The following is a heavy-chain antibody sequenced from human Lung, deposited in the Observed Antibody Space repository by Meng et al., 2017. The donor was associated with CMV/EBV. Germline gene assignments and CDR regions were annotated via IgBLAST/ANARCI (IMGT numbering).Heavy chain of an antibody. CDR2: ISTNTGTP. CDR3: ARGGNFDP. Sequence: QAQVVQLGYELKKPGASVKVSCNASGYTFSTYTRNWVRQAHGRGLEWMGWISTNTGTPTYTQGFTGRFVFSLDTSVSTAYLQISSLKAEDTAVYYCARGGNFDPWGQGTLVTVSS. D-gene: IGHD2/OR15-2a*01. V-gene: IGHV7-4-1*02. CDR1: GYTFSTYT. J-gene: IGHJ5*02.